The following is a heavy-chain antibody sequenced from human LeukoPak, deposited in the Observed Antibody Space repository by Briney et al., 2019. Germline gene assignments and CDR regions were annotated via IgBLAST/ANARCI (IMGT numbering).Heavy chain of an antibody. CDR3: AQTDDSGWWNIDY. V-gene: IGHV3-48*02. CDR2: ISSTSSSSTI. Sequence: PGGSLRLSCAASGFTFSRFGMNWVRQAPGKGLEWVSYISSTSSSSTIYYADSVKGRFTISRDNAKNSLYLQMNSLRDEDTAVYYCAQTDDSGWWNIDYWGQGTLVTVSS. CDR1: GFTFSRFG. J-gene: IGHJ4*02. D-gene: IGHD6-19*01.